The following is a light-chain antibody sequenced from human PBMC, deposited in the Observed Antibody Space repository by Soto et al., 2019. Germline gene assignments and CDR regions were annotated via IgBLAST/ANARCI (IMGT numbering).Light chain of an antibody. Sequence: QSVLTQPPSVSAAPGQKVTISCSGSSSNIGNNYVSWYQQLPGTAPKLLIYDNNKRPSGIPDRFSGSKSGTSATLGITGLQTGDEADYYCGTWDSSLSVAGVFGGGTKLTVL. CDR3: GTWDSSLSVAGV. CDR1: SSNIGNNY. CDR2: DNN. J-gene: IGLJ3*02. V-gene: IGLV1-51*01.